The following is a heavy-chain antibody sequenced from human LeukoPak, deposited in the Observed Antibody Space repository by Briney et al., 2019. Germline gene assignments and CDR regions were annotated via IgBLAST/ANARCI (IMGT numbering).Heavy chain of an antibody. CDR2: IYYGGST. J-gene: IGHJ5*02. D-gene: IGHD3-10*01. Sequence: PSETLSLTCTVSGGAIRSSSYYWGWIRQTPGKGLEWIGSIYYGGSTYYNPSLKSRVTISVDTSKNQFSLKLSSVTAADTAVYYCARGSGSYYPNWFDPWGQGTLVTVSS. CDR3: ARGSGSYYPNWFDP. CDR1: GGAIRSSSYY. V-gene: IGHV4-39*07.